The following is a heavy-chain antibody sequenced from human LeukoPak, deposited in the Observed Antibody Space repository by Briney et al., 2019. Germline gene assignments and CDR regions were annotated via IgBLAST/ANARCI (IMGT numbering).Heavy chain of an antibody. V-gene: IGHV1-18*04. J-gene: IGHJ6*03. Sequence: ASVKVSCKASGYTFTGYYMHWVRQAPGQGLEWMGWISAYNGNTNYAQKLQGRVTMTTDTSTSTAYMELRSLRSDDTAVYYCASAVVATDYYYYMDVWGKGTTVTVSS. CDR3: ASAVVATDYYYYMDV. D-gene: IGHD5-12*01. CDR2: ISAYNGNT. CDR1: GYTFTGYY.